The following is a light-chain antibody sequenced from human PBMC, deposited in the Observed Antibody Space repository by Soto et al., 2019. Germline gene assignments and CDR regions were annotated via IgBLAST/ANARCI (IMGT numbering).Light chain of an antibody. J-gene: IGKJ4*01. CDR3: QQYNNLPLIT. CDR2: GAS. Sequence: DIVMTKYPATLSVSPGERATLSCRASQSVSSNLAWYQQKPGQAPRLLIYGASTRATGIPARFSGSGSGTEFTLTISSLQSEDFAVYYCQQYNNLPLITSGGGANVDIK. CDR1: QSVSSN. V-gene: IGKV3-15*01.